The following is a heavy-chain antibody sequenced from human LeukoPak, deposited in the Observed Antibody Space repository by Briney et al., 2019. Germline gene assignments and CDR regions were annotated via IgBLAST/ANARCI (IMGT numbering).Heavy chain of an antibody. D-gene: IGHD3-16*01. CDR2: ISHDGSNK. J-gene: IGHJ4*02. CDR3: ARAGGRGLRRPLDY. CDR1: GFTFSSYG. V-gene: IGHV3-30*03. Sequence: GGSLRLSCAASGFTFSSYGMHWVRQAPGKGLEWVAVISHDGSNKYYADSVKGRFSISRDNSKNTLYLQMNSLRAEDTAVYYCARAGGRGLRRPLDYWGQGTLVTVSS.